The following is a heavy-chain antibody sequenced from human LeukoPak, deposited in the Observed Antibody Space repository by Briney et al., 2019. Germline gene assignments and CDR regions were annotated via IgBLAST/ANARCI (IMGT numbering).Heavy chain of an antibody. Sequence: PGGSLRLSCAASGFTVSSNYMSWVRQAPGKGLEWVSVIYSGGSTYYADSVKGRFTISRDNSKNTLYLQMNSLRAEDTAVYYCALAGSYGYEGFDYWGQGTLVTVSS. CDR2: IYSGGST. V-gene: IGHV3-53*01. CDR1: GFTVSSNY. CDR3: ALAGSYGYEGFDY. D-gene: IGHD5-18*01. J-gene: IGHJ4*02.